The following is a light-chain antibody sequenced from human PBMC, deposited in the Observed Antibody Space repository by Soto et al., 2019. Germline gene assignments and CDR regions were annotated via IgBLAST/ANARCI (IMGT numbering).Light chain of an antibody. J-gene: IGLJ3*02. CDR2: EVS. CDR3: RSYAGSNKWV. Sequence: QSALTQPPSASGSPGQSVTISCTGTSSDVGGYDYVSWYQQHPGKAPKLMISEVSQRPSGVPDRFSGSKSGNTASLTVSGLQAEDEADYYCRSYAGSNKWVFGGGTKVTV. V-gene: IGLV2-8*01. CDR1: SSDVGGYDY.